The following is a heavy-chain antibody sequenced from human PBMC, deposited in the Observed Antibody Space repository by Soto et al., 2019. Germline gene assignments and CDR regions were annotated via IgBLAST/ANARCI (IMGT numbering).Heavy chain of an antibody. CDR3: ARDKSIAVAGMFDY. CDR2: IWYDGSNK. CDR1: GFTFSSYG. D-gene: IGHD6-19*01. J-gene: IGHJ4*02. V-gene: IGHV3-33*01. Sequence: QVQLVESGGGVVQPGRSLRLSCAASGFTFSSYGMHWVRQAPGKGLEWVAVIWYDGSNKYYADSVKGRFTISRDNSKNTLYLQMNSLRAEDTAVYYCARDKSIAVAGMFDYWGQGTLVTVSS.